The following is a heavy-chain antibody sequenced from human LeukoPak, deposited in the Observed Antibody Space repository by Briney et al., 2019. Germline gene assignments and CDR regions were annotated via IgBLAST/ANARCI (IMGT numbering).Heavy chain of an antibody. CDR1: GYTFTSYG. V-gene: IGHV1-18*01. Sequence: GASVTVSCKASGYTFTSYGISWVRQAPGQGLEWMGWISAYNGNTNYAQKLQGRVTMTTDTSTSTAYMELRSLRSDDTAVYYCARSQDYDSSGYPTIDYWGQGTLVTVSS. CDR3: ARSQDYDSSGYPTIDY. D-gene: IGHD3-22*01. CDR2: ISAYNGNT. J-gene: IGHJ4*02.